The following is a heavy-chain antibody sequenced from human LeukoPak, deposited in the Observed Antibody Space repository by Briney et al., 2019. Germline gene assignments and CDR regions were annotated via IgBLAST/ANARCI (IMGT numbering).Heavy chain of an antibody. CDR2: IGGGGTT. J-gene: IGHJ6*02. CDR3: AQDRGARYPFGMDV. D-gene: IGHD2-2*01. V-gene: IGHV3-23*01. CDR1: GLTFSTYA. Sequence: SGGSLRLSCAASGLTFSTYAMRWIRQAPGKGLEWVSSIGGGGTTSYADSVKGRFTISRDLSKITMYLQMNSLRAEDTAVYYCAQDRGARYPFGMDVWGQGTTVTVSS.